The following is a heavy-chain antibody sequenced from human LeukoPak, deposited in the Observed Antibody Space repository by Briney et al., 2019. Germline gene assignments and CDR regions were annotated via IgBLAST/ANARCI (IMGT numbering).Heavy chain of an antibody. D-gene: IGHD5-12*01. CDR3: ARERGYAAFDI. Sequence: GGSLRLSCAASGFTFSSYAMNWVRQAPGKGLEWVSYISSSGSTIYYADSVKGRFTISRDNAKNSLYLQMNSLRAEDTAVYYCARERGYAAFDIWGQGTMVTVSS. CDR1: GFTFSSYA. CDR2: ISSSGSTI. J-gene: IGHJ3*02. V-gene: IGHV3-48*03.